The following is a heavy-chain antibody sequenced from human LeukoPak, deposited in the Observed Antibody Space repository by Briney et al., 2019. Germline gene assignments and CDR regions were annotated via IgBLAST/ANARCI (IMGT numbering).Heavy chain of an antibody. Sequence: GGSLRLSCAASGFTFSIYSMNWVRQAPGKGLEWVSSIGGTGSSLYYAESVKGRFTISRDNARNSLYLQMNSLRAEDTAVYYCAKEAGQDYGALDAFDVWGQGTMVTVSS. V-gene: IGHV3-21*01. D-gene: IGHD4-17*01. CDR2: IGGTGSSL. J-gene: IGHJ3*01. CDR3: AKEAGQDYGALDAFDV. CDR1: GFTFSIYS.